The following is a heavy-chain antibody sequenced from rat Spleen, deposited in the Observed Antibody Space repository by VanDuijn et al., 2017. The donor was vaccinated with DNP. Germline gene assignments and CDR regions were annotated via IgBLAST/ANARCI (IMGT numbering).Heavy chain of an antibody. CDR2: ISPNVVST. CDR3: ARPNYGGYEGWFAY. CDR1: GFTFDDYD. V-gene: IGHV5-20*01. D-gene: IGHD1-11*01. J-gene: IGHJ3*01. Sequence: EVQLVESGGGLVQPGRSLKLSCAASGFTFDDYDMAWVRQAPTKGLEWVASISPNVVSTHYRDSVKGRFTVSRDNTKSSLYLQMDSLRSEDTATYYCARPNYGGYEGWFAYWGQGTLVTVSS.